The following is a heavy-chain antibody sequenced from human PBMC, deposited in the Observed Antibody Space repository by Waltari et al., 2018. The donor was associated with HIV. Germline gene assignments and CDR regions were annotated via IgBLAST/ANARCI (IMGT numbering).Heavy chain of an antibody. V-gene: IGHV4-38-2*02. D-gene: IGHD2-21*02. J-gene: IGHJ4*02. CDR1: GYSISDVYF. Sequence: QVQLQESGTGLVTTSETQSPTCSVSGYSISDVYFWRCSRQAPGKGPEWIGGVHHNGKTDYSPSLRNRVTVSLDTSKNHFSLRLTSVSAADAAVYYCARDVETAISLGLRGIAYFDFWGQGILVTVSS. CDR2: VHHNGKT. CDR3: ARDVETAISLGLRGIAYFDF.